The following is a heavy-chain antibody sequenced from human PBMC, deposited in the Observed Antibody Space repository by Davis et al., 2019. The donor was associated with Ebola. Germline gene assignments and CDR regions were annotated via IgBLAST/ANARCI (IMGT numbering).Heavy chain of an antibody. CDR3: ARHVYLDWEGWFDP. V-gene: IGHV4-39*01. Sequence: PSETLSLTCTVSGGSISSSSYYWGWIRQPPGKGLEWIGSIYYSGSTYYNPSLKSRVTISVDTSKNQFSLKLSSVTAADTAVYYCARHVYLDWEGWFDPWGQGTLVTVSS. D-gene: IGHD5/OR15-5a*01. CDR2: IYYSGST. J-gene: IGHJ5*02. CDR1: GGSISSSSYY.